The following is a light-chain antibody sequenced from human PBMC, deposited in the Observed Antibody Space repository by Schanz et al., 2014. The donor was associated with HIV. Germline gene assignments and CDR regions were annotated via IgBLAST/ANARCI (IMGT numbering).Light chain of an antibody. Sequence: QSALTQPASVSGSPGQSITISCTGTSSDVGGYNYVSWYQQHPGKAPKLMIYDVSNRPSGVSNRFSGSKSGNTASLTISGLQAEDEADYYWSSYARTSILGQVIFGGGTKLTVL. CDR1: SSDVGGYNY. J-gene: IGLJ2*01. CDR3: SSYARTSILGQVI. CDR2: DVS. V-gene: IGLV2-14*01.